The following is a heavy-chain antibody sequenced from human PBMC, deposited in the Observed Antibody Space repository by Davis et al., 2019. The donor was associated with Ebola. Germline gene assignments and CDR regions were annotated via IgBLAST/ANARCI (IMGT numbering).Heavy chain of an antibody. V-gene: IGHV4-59*01. CDR1: GGSISSYY. J-gene: IGHJ4*02. CDR3: ARVSYGHFDY. CDR2: IYYSGST. Sequence: MPGGSLRLSCTVSGGSISSYYWSWIRQPPGKGLEWIGYIYYSGSTNYNPSLKSRVTISVDTSKNQFSLKLSSVTAADTAVYYCARVSYGHFDYWGQGTLVTVSS. D-gene: IGHD4-17*01.